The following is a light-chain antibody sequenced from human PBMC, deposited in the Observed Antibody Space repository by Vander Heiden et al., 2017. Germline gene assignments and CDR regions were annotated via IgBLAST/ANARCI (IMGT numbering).Light chain of an antibody. J-gene: IGLJ3*02. Sequence: QSVLTQPPSASGTPGPRVTISCSGSSSNIGSNTVNWYQQLPGTAPKLLIYSTNQRPSGVPDRFSGSKSGTSASLAISGLQSEDEADYYCAAWDDSLNGWVFGGGTKLTVL. V-gene: IGLV1-44*01. CDR3: AAWDDSLNGWV. CDR2: STN. CDR1: SSNIGSNT.